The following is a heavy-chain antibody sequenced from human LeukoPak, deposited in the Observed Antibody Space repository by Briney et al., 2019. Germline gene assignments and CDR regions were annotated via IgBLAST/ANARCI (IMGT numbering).Heavy chain of an antibody. D-gene: IGHD4-17*01. CDR2: IYYSGST. CDR3: ARHESYGDANWFDP. V-gene: IGHV4-39*01. J-gene: IGHJ5*02. CDR1: GGSINSSSYY. Sequence: SETLSLTCTVSGGSINSSSYYWGWIRQPPGKGLEWIGSIYYSGSTYYNPSPKSRVTISEDTSKNQFSLKLNSVTAADTAVYYCARHESYGDANWFDPWGQGTLVTVSS.